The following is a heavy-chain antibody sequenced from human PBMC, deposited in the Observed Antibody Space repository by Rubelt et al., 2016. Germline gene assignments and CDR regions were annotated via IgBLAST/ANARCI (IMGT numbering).Heavy chain of an antibody. D-gene: IGHD3-10*01. CDR2: ISSSGART. J-gene: IGHJ4*02. CDR1: GFTFGSYG. Sequence: SRGTLVQPGGSLRLSCAASGFTFGSYGMSWVRQAPGKGLEWVSAISSSGARTKYADSVKGRFTISRDNAKNSLYLQMNSLRAEDTAVYYCARERAGSYWGQGTLVTVSS. V-gene: IGHV3-23*01. CDR3: ARERAGSY.